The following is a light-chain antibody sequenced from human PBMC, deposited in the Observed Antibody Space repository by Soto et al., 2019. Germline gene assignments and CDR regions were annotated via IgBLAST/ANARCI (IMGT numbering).Light chain of an antibody. J-gene: IGKJ2*01. V-gene: IGKV3-15*01. CDR1: QSVSNN. CDR2: GPS. Sequence: EIVMTQSPATLSMSPGERATLSCRASQSVSNNLAWYQQKPGQAPRLLIYGPSTRATGIPARFSGSGSGTEFTLTVSSLQSEDFAVYYCQQYNNWPPVYTFGQGTKLEI. CDR3: QQYNNWPPVYT.